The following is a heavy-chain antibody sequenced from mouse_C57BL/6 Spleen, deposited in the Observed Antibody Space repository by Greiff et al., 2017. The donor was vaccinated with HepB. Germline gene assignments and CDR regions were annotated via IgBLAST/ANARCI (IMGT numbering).Heavy chain of an antibody. J-gene: IGHJ3*01. CDR3: TRDVPDRGFAY. CDR1: GFTFSSYA. D-gene: IGHD5-1*01. V-gene: IGHV5-9-1*02. Sequence: EVKVVESGEGLVKPGGSLKLSCAASGFTFSSYAMSWVRQTPEKRLEWVAYISSGGDYIYYADTVKGRFTISRDNARNTLYLQMSSLKSEDTAMYYCTRDVPDRGFAYWGQGTLVTVSA. CDR2: ISSGGDYI.